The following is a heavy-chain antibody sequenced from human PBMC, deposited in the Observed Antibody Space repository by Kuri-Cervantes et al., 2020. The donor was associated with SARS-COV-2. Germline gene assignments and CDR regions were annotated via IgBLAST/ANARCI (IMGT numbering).Heavy chain of an antibody. J-gene: IGHJ6*03. CDR1: GYTFTSYD. Sequence: ASVKVSCKASGYTFTSYDINWVRQATGQGLEWMGWMNPNSGNTGYAQKFQGRVTITADESTSTAYMELSSLRSEDTAVYYCALGYWGSGYPRNYYYMDVWGKGTTVTVSS. CDR3: ALGYWGSGYPRNYYYMDV. V-gene: IGHV1-8*03. CDR2: MNPNSGNT. D-gene: IGHD3-22*01.